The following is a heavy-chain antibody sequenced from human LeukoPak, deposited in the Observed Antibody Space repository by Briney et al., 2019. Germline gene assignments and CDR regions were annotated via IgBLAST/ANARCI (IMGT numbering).Heavy chain of an antibody. D-gene: IGHD2-8*01. CDR3: SNEGGVYLPFAD. CDR2: ISPDGSNK. J-gene: IGHJ4*02. Sequence: GGSLRLSCAASGFRFDDYAQHWVRQAPGKGLEWVAVISPDGSNKYYADSVNGRFTISRDNSKSTLYLQMNTLTVEDTAIYHCSNEGGVYLPFADWGQGTRVTVSS. V-gene: IGHV3-30*18. CDR1: GFRFDDYA.